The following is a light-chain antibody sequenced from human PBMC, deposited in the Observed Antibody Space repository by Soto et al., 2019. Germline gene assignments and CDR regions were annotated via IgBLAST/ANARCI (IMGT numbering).Light chain of an antibody. J-gene: IGLJ2*01. V-gene: IGLV1-40*01. Sequence: QCVLTQPPSVSGAPGQRVTISCTGSSSNIWAGYDVHWYQQLPGTAPKLLIYGNSNRPSGVPDRFSGSKSGTSASLAITGHQAEDEAGYYCQSYDSSLSRVFGGGTKVTVL. CDR1: SSNIWAGYD. CDR2: GNS. CDR3: QSYDSSLSRV.